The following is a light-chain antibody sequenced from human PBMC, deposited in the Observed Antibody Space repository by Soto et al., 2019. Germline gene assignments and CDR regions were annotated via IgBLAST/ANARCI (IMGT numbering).Light chain of an antibody. V-gene: IGKV1-5*03. CDR3: QQYNSYPYT. CDR1: QSLSTW. CDR2: KAS. Sequence: DIQMTQSPSTLSASVGDRVTITCRASQSLSTWLAWYQQRPGKAPKLLIYKASSLETGVPSRFSGDGSGTEFSLTISSLQPDDFATYYCQQYNSYPYTFVQGTKLEIK. J-gene: IGKJ2*01.